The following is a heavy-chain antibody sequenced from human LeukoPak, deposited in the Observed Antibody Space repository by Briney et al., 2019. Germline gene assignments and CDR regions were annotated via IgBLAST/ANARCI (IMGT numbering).Heavy chain of an antibody. CDR3: ARRMTTGEAFDI. CDR2: ISYDGSNK. D-gene: IGHD4-17*01. Sequence: QPGGSLRLSCAASGFTFNNYALHWVRQAPGKGLEWVAVISYDGSNKNYADSVKGRFTISRDNSKNTLFLQMNSLRTEDTAVYYCARRMTTGEAFDIWGQGTMVTVSS. V-gene: IGHV3-30-3*01. CDR1: GFTFNNYA. J-gene: IGHJ3*02.